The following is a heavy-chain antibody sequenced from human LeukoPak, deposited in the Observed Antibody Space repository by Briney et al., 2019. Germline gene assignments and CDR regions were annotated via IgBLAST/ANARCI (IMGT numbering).Heavy chain of an antibody. CDR1: GFTFSNYA. D-gene: IGHD1-26*01. Sequence: GSLILSCAASGFTFSNYAMHWVRQAPGKGLEWVAVVSYDGSNKYYADSVKGRFTISRDNSKNTLYLQMNSLRAEDAAVYYCATIGDRRSGELYRIDYWGQGTLVTVSS. J-gene: IGHJ4*02. V-gene: IGHV3-30-3*01. CDR3: ATIGDRRSGELYRIDY. CDR2: VSYDGSNK.